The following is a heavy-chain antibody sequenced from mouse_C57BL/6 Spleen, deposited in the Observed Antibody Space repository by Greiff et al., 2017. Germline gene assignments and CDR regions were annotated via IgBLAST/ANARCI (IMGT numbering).Heavy chain of an antibody. CDR3: ARQIYSNYVGDY. V-gene: IGHV5-6*01. J-gene: IGHJ2*01. Sequence: EVQLVESGGDLVKPGGSLKLSCAASGFTFSSYGMSWVRQTPDKRLEWVATISSGGSYTYYPDSVKGRFTISRDNAKNTLYLQMSSLKSEDTAMYYCARQIYSNYVGDYWGQGTTLTVSS. CDR2: ISSGGSYT. CDR1: GFTFSSYG. D-gene: IGHD2-5*01.